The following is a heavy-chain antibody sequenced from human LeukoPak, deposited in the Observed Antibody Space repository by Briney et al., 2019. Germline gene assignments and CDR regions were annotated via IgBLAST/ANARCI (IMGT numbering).Heavy chain of an antibody. CDR3: ARDISSGWYFDY. J-gene: IGHJ4*02. CDR1: GFTFSSYS. V-gene: IGHV3-20*04. CDR2: INWNGGST. Sequence: AESLRLSGAASGFTFSSYSMSWVRQPPGKGLDWVAGINWNGGSTGFVDSVKGPFTISRDNAKNSLYLQMKSLRAEDTALYYCARDISSGWYFDYWGPGTLVTVSS. D-gene: IGHD6-19*01.